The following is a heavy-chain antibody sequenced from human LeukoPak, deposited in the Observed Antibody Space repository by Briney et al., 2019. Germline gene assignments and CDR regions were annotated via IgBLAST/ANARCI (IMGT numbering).Heavy chain of an antibody. D-gene: IGHD3-9*01. J-gene: IGHJ4*02. CDR2: ISYDGSNE. CDR3: AKEGSWLYDY. V-gene: IGHV3-30*18. Sequence: GRSLRLSCAASGFTFSTYGMHWVRQAPGKGLEWVAVISYDGSNEYYADSVKGRFTISRDNSKNTLYLQMNSLRAEDTAVYYCAKEGSWLYDYWGQGTLVTVSS. CDR1: GFTFSTYG.